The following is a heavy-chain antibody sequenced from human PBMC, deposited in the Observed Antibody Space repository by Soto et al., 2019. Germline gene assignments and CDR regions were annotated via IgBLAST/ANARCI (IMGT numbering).Heavy chain of an antibody. CDR3: ATSLRFGTQPEI. Sequence: QVQLQQWGAGLLKPSETLSLTCAVYGGSFSNNYWTWFRQPPGKGLEWIGEISPSGTTKYIPSLKSRGTISVDTSRNQFFLKVTSVSAADTAVYYCATSLRFGTQPEIWGPGTLVTVSS. CDR1: GGSFSNNY. CDR2: ISPSGTT. D-gene: IGHD3-10*01. V-gene: IGHV4-34*01. J-gene: IGHJ4*02.